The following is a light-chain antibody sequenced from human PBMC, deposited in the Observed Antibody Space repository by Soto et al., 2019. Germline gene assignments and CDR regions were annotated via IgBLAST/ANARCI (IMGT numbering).Light chain of an antibody. CDR3: QVWDSSSDHVV. CDR1: NIGSKS. Sequence: SYELTQPPSGSVAPGKTARITCGGNNIGSKSVHWYQQKPGQAPVLVIYYDSDRPSGIPERFSGSNSGNTATLTISRVEAGDEAYYYCQVWDSSSDHVVFGGGTKLTVL. CDR2: YDS. V-gene: IGLV3-21*04. J-gene: IGLJ2*01.